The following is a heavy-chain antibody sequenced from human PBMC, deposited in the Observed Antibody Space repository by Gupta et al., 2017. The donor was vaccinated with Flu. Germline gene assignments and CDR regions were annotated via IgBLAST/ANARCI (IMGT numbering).Heavy chain of an antibody. CDR1: GFTFSSYS. Sequence: EVQLVESGGGLVKPVGSLRLSCAASGFTFSSYSMNWVRQAPGKGLEWVSSISSSSSYIYYADSVKGRFTISRDNAKNSLYLQMNSLRAEDTAVYYCARERTMTKDYWGQGTLVTVSS. J-gene: IGHJ4*02. V-gene: IGHV3-21*01. D-gene: IGHD3-22*01. CDR2: ISSSSSYI. CDR3: ARERTMTKDY.